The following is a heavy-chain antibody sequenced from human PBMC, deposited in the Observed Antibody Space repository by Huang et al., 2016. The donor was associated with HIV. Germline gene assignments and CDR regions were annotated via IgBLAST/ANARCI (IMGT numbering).Heavy chain of an antibody. V-gene: IGHV1-3*04. CDR1: GYSFTTYE. CDR2: INNGNGNT. Sequence: QVHLVQSGAEVKKPGTSVKVSCKDSGYSFTTYEMHWVRQAPGQRTEWMGWINNGNGNTKYAQKCQGRLTLTRDTSANTAYLDLRSLRSEDTAVYYCAFAYSDTSGYFSGAFDIWGQGTMVTVSS. CDR3: AFAYSDTSGYFSGAFDI. D-gene: IGHD3-22*01. J-gene: IGHJ3*02.